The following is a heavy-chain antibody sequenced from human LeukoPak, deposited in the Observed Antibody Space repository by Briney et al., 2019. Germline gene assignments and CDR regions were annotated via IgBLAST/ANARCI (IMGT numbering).Heavy chain of an antibody. V-gene: IGHV1-69*13. J-gene: IGHJ6*04. CDR2: IIPIFGTA. CDR3: ARSYGRLYYYYGMDV. D-gene: IGHD4-17*01. CDR1: GGTFSSYA. Sequence: SVKVSCKASGGTFSSYAISWVRQAPGQGLEWMGGIIPIFGTANYAQKFQGRVTITADESTSTAYMELSSLRSEDTAVYYCARSYGRLYYYYGMDVWGKGITVTVSS.